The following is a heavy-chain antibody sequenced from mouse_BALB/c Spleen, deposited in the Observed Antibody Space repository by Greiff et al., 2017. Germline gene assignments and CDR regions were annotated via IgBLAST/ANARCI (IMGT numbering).Heavy chain of an antibody. CDR1: GFTFSDYG. CDR3: AIWLRRGFDY. V-gene: IGHV5-15*02. Sequence: DVMLVESGGGLVQPGGSRKLSCAASGFTFSDYGMAWVRQAPGKGPEWVAFISNLAYSIYYADTVTGRFTISRENAKNTLYLEMSSLRSEDTAMYYCAIWLRRGFDYWGQGTTLTVSS. J-gene: IGHJ2*01. D-gene: IGHD2-2*01. CDR2: ISNLAYSI.